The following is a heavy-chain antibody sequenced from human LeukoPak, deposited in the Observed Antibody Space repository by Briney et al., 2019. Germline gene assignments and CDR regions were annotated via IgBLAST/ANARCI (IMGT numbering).Heavy chain of an antibody. Sequence: ASVKVSCKASGYTFTGYYMHWVRQAPGQGLEWMGWINPNSGGTNYAQKFQGRVTMTEDTSTDTAYMELSSLRSEDTAVYYCATAGAYGSGRKYYYYYMDVWGKGTTVTISS. V-gene: IGHV1-2*02. J-gene: IGHJ6*03. D-gene: IGHD3-10*01. CDR3: ATAGAYGSGRKYYYYYMDV. CDR2: INPNSGGT. CDR1: GYTFTGYY.